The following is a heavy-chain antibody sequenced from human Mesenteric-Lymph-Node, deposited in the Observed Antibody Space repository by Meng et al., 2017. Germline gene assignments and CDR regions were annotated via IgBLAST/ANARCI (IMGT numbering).Heavy chain of an antibody. CDR1: GFTFSSYG. Sequence: GESLKISCAASGFTFSSYGMHWVRQAPGKGLEWVAVISYDGSNKYYADSVKGRFTISRDNSKNTLYLQMNSLRAEDTAVYYCARVGDDYAYYGMDVWGQGTTVTVSS. V-gene: IGHV3-30*06. J-gene: IGHJ6*02. CDR3: ARVGDDYAYYGMDV. CDR2: ISYDGSNK.